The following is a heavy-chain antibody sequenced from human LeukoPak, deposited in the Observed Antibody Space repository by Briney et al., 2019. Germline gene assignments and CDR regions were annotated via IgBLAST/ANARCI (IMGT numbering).Heavy chain of an antibody. D-gene: IGHD2-2*01. CDR1: GFTFSSYA. CDR2: ISYDGSNK. J-gene: IGHJ6*03. Sequence: GGSLRLSCAASGFTFSSYAMHWVRQAPGKGLEWVAVISYDGSNKYYADSVKGRFTISRDNSKNTLYLQMNSLRAEDTAVYYCARGRYQLPSDYYYYMDVWGKGTTVTVSS. V-gene: IGHV3-30-3*01. CDR3: ARGRYQLPSDYYYYMDV.